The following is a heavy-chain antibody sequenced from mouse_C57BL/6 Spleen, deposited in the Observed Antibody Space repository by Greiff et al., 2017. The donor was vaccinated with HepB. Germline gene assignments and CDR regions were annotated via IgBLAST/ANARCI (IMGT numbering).Heavy chain of an antibody. CDR2: ISSGGDYI. V-gene: IGHV5-9-1*02. Sequence: EVQLQESGEGLVKPGGSLKLSCAASGFTFSSYAMSWVRQTPEKRLEWVAYISSGGDYIYYADTVKGRFTISRDNARNTLYLQMSSLKSEDTAMYYCTRALYYGNYGYFDYWGQGTTLTVSS. CDR3: TRALYYGNYGYFDY. D-gene: IGHD2-1*01. CDR1: GFTFSSYA. J-gene: IGHJ2*01.